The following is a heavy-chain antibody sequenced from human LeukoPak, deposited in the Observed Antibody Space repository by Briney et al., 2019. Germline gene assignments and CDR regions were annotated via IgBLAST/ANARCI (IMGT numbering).Heavy chain of an antibody. J-gene: IGHJ6*02. CDR2: INPSGGST. Sequence: ASVKVSCKASGYTFTSYYMHWVRQAPGQGLEWMGIINPSGGSTSYAQKFQGRVTMTRDTSTSTVYMELSSLGSEDTAVYYCAGAGYYYGMDVWGQGTTVTVSS. V-gene: IGHV1-46*01. CDR1: GYTFTSYY. CDR3: AGAGYYYGMDV.